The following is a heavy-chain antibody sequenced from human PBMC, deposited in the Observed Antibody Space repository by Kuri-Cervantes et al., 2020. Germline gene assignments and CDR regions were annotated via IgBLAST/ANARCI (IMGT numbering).Heavy chain of an antibody. V-gene: IGHV3-66*01. J-gene: IGHJ4*02. D-gene: IGHD2/OR15-2a*01. CDR1: GFTFSSYG. CDR2: SYGGVRT. CDR3: ARDSSNRAGIDY. Sequence: GSLSLTCAASGFTFSSYGMHWVRQAPGKGLEWVSVSYGGVRTYYADSVRGRFTVSRDTSTNTLYLQMKSLRAEDTAVYYCARDSSNRAGIDYWGQGTLVTVSS.